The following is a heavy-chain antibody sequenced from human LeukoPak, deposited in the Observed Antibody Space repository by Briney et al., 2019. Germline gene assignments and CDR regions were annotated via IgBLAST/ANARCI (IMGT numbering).Heavy chain of an antibody. V-gene: IGHV4-30-2*01. Sequence: SETLSLTCTVSGGSISSGGYYWSWIRQPPGKGLEWIGYIYHSGSTYYNPSLKSRVTISVDRSKNQFSLKLSSVTAADTAVYYCAREDCSSTSCHVDYWGQGTLVTVSS. D-gene: IGHD2-2*01. CDR2: IYHSGST. J-gene: IGHJ4*02. CDR1: GGSISSGGYY. CDR3: AREDCSSTSCHVDY.